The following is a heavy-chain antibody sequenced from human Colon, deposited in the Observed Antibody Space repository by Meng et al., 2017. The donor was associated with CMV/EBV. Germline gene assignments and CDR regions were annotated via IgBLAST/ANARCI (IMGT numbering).Heavy chain of an antibody. CDR2: INSDSTYI. V-gene: IGHV3-21*01. D-gene: IGHD3-3*01. J-gene: IGHJ4*02. CDR1: GFTFNTYN. CDR3: ARLLIYDFWSGFDY. Sequence: GESLKISCAASGFTFNTYNMNWVRQAPGKGLEWVASINSDSTYIYYAESLQGRFTISRDNAKNSLYLQMNSLRAEDTAVYYCARLLIYDFWSGFDYWGQGTLVTVSS.